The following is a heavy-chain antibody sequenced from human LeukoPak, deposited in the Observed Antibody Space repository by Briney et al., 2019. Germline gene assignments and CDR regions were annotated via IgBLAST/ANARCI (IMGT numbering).Heavy chain of an antibody. D-gene: IGHD3-22*01. V-gene: IGHV5-51*01. CDR1: GNNFATHW. CDR3: ARTNYYETSGWASGLSPFDM. Sequence: GESLKISCKGSGNNFATHWIAWVRQTPGKGLEWIGVIYPVDSDTRYSPTFQGQVTISVDKSTSTAYLQWSSLKASDTAMYYCARTNYYETSGWASGLSPFDMWGRGTMVTASS. CDR2: IYPVDSDT. J-gene: IGHJ3*02.